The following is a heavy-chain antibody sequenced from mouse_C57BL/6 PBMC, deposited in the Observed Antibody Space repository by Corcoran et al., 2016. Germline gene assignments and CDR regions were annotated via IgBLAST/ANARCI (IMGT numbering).Heavy chain of an antibody. V-gene: IGHV1-26*01. CDR1: GYTFTDYY. J-gene: IGHJ3*01. CDR3: ARGHYYGSWFAY. CDR2: INPNNGGT. D-gene: IGHD1-1*01. Sequence: ELQLQQSGPELVKPGASVKISCKASGYTFTDYYMNWVKQSHGKSLEWIGDINPNNGGTSYNQKFKGKATLTVDKSSSTAYMELRSLTSEDSAVYYCARGHYYGSWFAYWGQGTLVTVSA.